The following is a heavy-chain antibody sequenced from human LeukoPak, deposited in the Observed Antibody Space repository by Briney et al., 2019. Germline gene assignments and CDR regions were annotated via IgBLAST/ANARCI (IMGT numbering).Heavy chain of an antibody. J-gene: IGHJ5*02. CDR2: INPNSGGT. CDR1: GYTFTGYY. V-gene: IGHV1-2*02. CDR3: ARMSGYCSGGSCYGNNWFDP. D-gene: IGHD2-15*01. Sequence: GASVKVSCKASGYTFTGYYMHWVRQAPGQGLEWMGWINPNSGGTNYAQKFQGRVTMTRDTSISTAYMELSRLRSDDTAVYYCARMSGYCSGGSCYGNNWFDPWGQGTLVTVSS.